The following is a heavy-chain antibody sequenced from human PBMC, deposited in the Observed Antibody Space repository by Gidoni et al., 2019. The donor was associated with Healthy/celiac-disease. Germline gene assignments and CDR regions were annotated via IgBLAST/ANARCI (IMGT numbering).Heavy chain of an antibody. Sequence: QLQLQESGPGLVKPSENLSLTCTVSGGSISSSSYYWGWIRQPPGKGLEWIGSIYYSGSTYYNPSLKSRVTISVDTSKNQFSLKLSSVTAADTAVYYCARIGYSSSWFDPWGQGTLVTVSS. CDR1: GGSISSSSYY. D-gene: IGHD6-13*01. J-gene: IGHJ5*02. CDR2: IYYSGST. V-gene: IGHV4-39*01. CDR3: ARIGYSSSWFDP.